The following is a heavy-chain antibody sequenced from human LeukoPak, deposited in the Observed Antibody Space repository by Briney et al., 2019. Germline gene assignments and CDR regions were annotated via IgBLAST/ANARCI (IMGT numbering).Heavy chain of an antibody. V-gene: IGHV1-46*01. CDR3: ALQSGYCSSTSCDMGFLDY. Sequence: ASVKVSCKASGYTFTSYYMHRVRQAPGQGLEWMGIINPSGGSTSYAQKFQGRVTITADESTSTAYMELSSLRSEDTAVYYCALQSGYCSSTSCDMGFLDYWGQGTLVTVSS. CDR2: INPSGGST. J-gene: IGHJ4*02. D-gene: IGHD2-2*02. CDR1: GYTFTSYY.